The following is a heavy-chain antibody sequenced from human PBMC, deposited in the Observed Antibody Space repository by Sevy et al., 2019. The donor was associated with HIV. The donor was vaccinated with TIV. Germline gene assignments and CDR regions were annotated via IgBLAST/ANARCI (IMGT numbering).Heavy chain of an antibody. J-gene: IGHJ4*02. CDR1: GFIFSSYG. D-gene: IGHD4-17*01. CDR2: ISSDGSDD. Sequence: GGSLRLSCSASGFIFSSYGMHWVRQTPGKGLEWVAIISSDGSDDFYAESVRGRFTISRDNSRNTLYLQMDSLRLEDTDIYYCAKDKEDDYGDYYFDHWGQGALVTVSS. V-gene: IGHV3-30*18. CDR3: AKDKEDDYGDYYFDH.